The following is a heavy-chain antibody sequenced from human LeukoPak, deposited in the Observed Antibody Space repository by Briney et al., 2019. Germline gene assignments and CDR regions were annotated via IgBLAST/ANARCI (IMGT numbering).Heavy chain of an antibody. CDR3: ARDRTEDDVVSPGDAFDI. V-gene: IGHV3-21*01. CDR1: GFTFSSYS. D-gene: IGHD1-1*01. Sequence: PGGSLRLSCAASGFTFSSYSMNWVRQAPGKGLEWVSSISSSSSYIYYADSVKGRFTISRDNAKNSLYLQMNSLRAEDTAVYYCARDRTEDDVVSPGDAFDIWGQGQWSPSLQ. J-gene: IGHJ3*02. CDR2: ISSSSSYI.